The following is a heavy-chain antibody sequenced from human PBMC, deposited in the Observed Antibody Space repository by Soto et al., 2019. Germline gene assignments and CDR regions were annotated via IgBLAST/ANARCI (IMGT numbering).Heavy chain of an antibody. V-gene: IGHV3-74*01. D-gene: IGHD1-26*01. CDR1: GFTFSYSW. CDR2: IHSDGSST. J-gene: IGHJ3*01. Sequence: GGSLRLSCAATGFTFSYSWMPWVRQAPGKGLVWVSRIHSDGSSTTDADSVKGRFTISRDNAKNTLYLQMNSLRAEDTAVYYCARGQWGAFDLWGQGTMVTVSS. CDR3: ARGQWGAFDL.